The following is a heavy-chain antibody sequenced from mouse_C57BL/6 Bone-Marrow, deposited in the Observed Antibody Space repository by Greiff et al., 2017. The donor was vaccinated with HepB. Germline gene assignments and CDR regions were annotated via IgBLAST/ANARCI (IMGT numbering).Heavy chain of an antibody. CDR3: TKNRDPLYFDY. V-gene: IGHV6-6*01. CDR2: IRNKANNHAT. D-gene: IGHD2-14*01. CDR1: GFTFSDAW. J-gene: IGHJ2*01. Sequence: EVHLVESGGGLVQPGGSMKLSCAASGFTFSDAWMDWVRQSPEKGLEWVAEIRNKANNHATYYAESVKGRFTISRDDSKSSVYLQMNSLRAEDTGIYYCTKNRDPLYFDYWGQGTTLTVSS.